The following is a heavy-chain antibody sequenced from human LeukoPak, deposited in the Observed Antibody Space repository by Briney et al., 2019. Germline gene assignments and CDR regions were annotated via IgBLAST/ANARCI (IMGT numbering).Heavy chain of an antibody. CDR3: ARDLAWGAY. CDR2: ITSSSSSI. J-gene: IGHJ4*02. D-gene: IGHD4/OR15-4a*01. V-gene: IGHV3-21*01. Sequence: GGSLRLSCVASGFTFSIYTMSWVRQARGQGLEWVSSITSSSSSIYSADSVKGRLTISRDNAKNSLYLEMNSLRDEDTAVYYCARDLAWGAYWGQGTLVTVSS. CDR1: GFTFSIYT.